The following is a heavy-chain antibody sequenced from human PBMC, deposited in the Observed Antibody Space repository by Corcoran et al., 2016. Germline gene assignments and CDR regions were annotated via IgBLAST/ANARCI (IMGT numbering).Heavy chain of an antibody. CDR2: IYPGDSDT. J-gene: IGHJ3*02. CDR1: GYSFTSYW. CDR3: ASSHAYCSSTGCLDAFDI. D-gene: IGHD2-2*01. V-gene: IGHV5-51*01. Sequence: EVQLVQSGAEVKKPGESLKISCKGSGYSFTSYWIGWVRQMPGKGLEWMGIIYPGDSDTRYSPSFQGQVTISADKSISTAYLPWSSLKASDTARYYCASSHAYCSSTGCLDAFDIWGQGTMVTVSS.